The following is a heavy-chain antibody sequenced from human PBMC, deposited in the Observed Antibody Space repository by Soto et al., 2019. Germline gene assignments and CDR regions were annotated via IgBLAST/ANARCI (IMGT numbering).Heavy chain of an antibody. D-gene: IGHD2-2*01. J-gene: IGHJ4*02. CDR1: GFAFNNYG. Sequence: AGGSLRLSCTVSGFAFNNYGINWVRQAPGKGLEWVSSISKSDYTYYSDSVKGRFAISRDNAKSSVSLQMNTLRVEDTAVYYCAREDSIIIPAVSDFWGQGTLVTVPS. V-gene: IGHV3-21*01. CDR2: ISKSDYT. CDR3: AREDSIIIPAVSDF.